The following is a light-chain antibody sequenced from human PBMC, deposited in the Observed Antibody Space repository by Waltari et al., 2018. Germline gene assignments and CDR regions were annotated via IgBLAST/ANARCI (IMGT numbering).Light chain of an antibody. CDR1: QTIKSSH. CDR3: QQYGSSPYT. V-gene: IGKV3-20*01. Sequence: ESVLTQSPGTLPLSQGDRVNLSCRASQTIKSSHLAWYQQKAGQAPRLLIYGASSRPTGIPDRFSGGGSGTDFTLTINRLQPEDFAVYHCQQYGSSPYTFGQGTKLAIK. J-gene: IGKJ2*01. CDR2: GAS.